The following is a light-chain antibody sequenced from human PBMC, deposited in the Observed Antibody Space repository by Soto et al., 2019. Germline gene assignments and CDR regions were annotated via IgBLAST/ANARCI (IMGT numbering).Light chain of an antibody. V-gene: IGKV3-20*01. CDR2: ATS. J-gene: IGKJ4*01. CDR3: QQYGSSPT. Sequence: EIVLTQSPATLSLSPGERATLSCRASQSFRGLLAWYQQKPGQAPRLLIYATSSRATGIPDRFTGGGAGTGFTLTISRLEPEDSAAYYCQQYGSSPTFGGGTKVDIK. CDR1: QSFRGL.